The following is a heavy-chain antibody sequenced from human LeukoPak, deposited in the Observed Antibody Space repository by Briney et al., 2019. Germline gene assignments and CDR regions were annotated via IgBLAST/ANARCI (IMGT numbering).Heavy chain of an antibody. CDR1: GYTFTSYG. CDR2: ISAYNGNT. J-gene: IGHJ4*02. Sequence: GASVKVSCKASGYTFTSYGISWVRQAPGQGLEWMGWISAYNGNTNYAQKLQGRVTMTTDTSTSTAYMELRSLRSDDTAVYYCARVLAYCGGDCYVLDYWGQGTLVTVSS. CDR3: ARVLAYCGGDCYVLDY. V-gene: IGHV1-18*01. D-gene: IGHD2-21*02.